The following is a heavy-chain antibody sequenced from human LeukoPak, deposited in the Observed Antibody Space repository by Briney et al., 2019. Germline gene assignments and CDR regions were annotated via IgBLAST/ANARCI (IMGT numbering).Heavy chain of an antibody. CDR3: ARGEPDCAGDCRYWYLDI. Sequence: GGSLRLSCAASGFTFSSSAVHWVRQAPGKGLEYVSAISSNGGSTYYANSVKGRFTISRDNSKNTVFLQMGSLRTEDMAVYYCARGEPDCAGDCRYWYLDIWGRGTLVTVSS. V-gene: IGHV3-64*01. CDR2: ISSNGGST. CDR1: GFTFSSSA. D-gene: IGHD2-21*02. J-gene: IGHJ2*01.